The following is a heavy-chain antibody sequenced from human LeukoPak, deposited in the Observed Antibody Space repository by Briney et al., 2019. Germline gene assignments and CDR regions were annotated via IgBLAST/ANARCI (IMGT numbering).Heavy chain of an antibody. CDR2: IYTSGST. J-gene: IGHJ6*03. Sequence: PSETLSLTCTVSGGSISSYYWSWIRQPAGKGLEWIGRIYTSGSTNYNPSLKSRVTMSVDTSKNQFSLKLSSVTAADTAVYYCARGSTDYSYYYYYYMDVWGKGTTVTVSS. CDR1: GGSISSYY. V-gene: IGHV4-4*07. CDR3: ARGSTDYSYYYYYYMDV. D-gene: IGHD2-21*01.